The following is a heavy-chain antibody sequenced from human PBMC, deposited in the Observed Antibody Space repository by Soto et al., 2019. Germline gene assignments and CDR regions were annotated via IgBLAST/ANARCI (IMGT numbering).Heavy chain of an antibody. Sequence: SETLSLTCTVSGGSISSGGYYWSWIRQHPGKGLEWIGYIYYSGSTYYNPSLKSRVTISVDTSKNQFSLKLSSVTAADTAVYYCARAPKLYDSSGYYSEGDWFDPWGQGTLVTVSS. D-gene: IGHD3-22*01. J-gene: IGHJ5*02. CDR1: GGSISSGGYY. CDR3: ARAPKLYDSSGYYSEGDWFDP. V-gene: IGHV4-31*03. CDR2: IYYSGST.